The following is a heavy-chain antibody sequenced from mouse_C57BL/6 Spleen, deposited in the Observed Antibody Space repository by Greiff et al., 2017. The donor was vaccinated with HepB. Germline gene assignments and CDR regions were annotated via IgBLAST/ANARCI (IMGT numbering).Heavy chain of an antibody. V-gene: IGHV5-17*01. Sequence: EVQVVESGGGLVKPGGSLKLSCAASGFTFSDYGMHWVRQAPEKGLEWVAYISSGSSTIYYADTVKGRFTISRDNAKNTLFLQMISLRSEDTAMYYCARKDGYYEGYFDYWGQGTTLTVSS. CDR1: GFTFSDYG. D-gene: IGHD2-3*01. CDR3: ARKDGYYEGYFDY. CDR2: ISSGSSTI. J-gene: IGHJ2*01.